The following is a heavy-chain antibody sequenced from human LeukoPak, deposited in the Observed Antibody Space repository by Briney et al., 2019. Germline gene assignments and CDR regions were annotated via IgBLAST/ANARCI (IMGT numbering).Heavy chain of an antibody. Sequence: PGGSLRLSCEASGFTFSSYAMSWVRQAPGKGLEWVSAISGSGGSTYYADSVKGRFTISRDNSKNTLYLQMNSLRAEDTAVYYCSTGVVRFLEWLPPANDFDYWGQGTLVTVSS. CDR3: STGVVRFLEWLPPANDFDY. J-gene: IGHJ4*02. V-gene: IGHV3-23*01. CDR1: GFTFSSYA. D-gene: IGHD3-3*01. CDR2: ISGSGGST.